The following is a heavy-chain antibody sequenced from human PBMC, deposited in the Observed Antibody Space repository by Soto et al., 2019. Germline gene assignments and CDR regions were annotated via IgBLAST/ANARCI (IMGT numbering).Heavy chain of an antibody. J-gene: IGHJ6*02. CDR3: AREGGYCSSTSCYLRFDYYYYGMDV. CDR1: GYTFTSYY. CDR2: INTSGGST. Sequence: ASVKVSCKASGYTFTSYYMHWVRQAPGQGLEWMGIINTSGGSTSYAQKFQGRVTMTRDTSTSTVYMELSSLRSEDTAVYYCAREGGYCSSTSCYLRFDYYYYGMDVWGQGTTVTVSS. V-gene: IGHV1-46*01. D-gene: IGHD2-2*01.